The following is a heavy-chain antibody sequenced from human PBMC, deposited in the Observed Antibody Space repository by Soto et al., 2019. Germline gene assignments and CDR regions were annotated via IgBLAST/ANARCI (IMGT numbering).Heavy chain of an antibody. D-gene: IGHD2-8*01. CDR3: AKEGGDCTNGVCYTWQFFDY. CDR2: ISYDGSNK. CDR1: GFTFSSYG. V-gene: IGHV3-30*18. Sequence: GGSLRLSCAASGFTFSSYGMHWVRQAPGKGLEWVAVISYDGSNKYYADSVKGRFTISRDNSKNTLYLQMNSLRAEDTAVYYCAKEGGDCTNGVCYTWQFFDYWGQGTLVTVSS. J-gene: IGHJ4*02.